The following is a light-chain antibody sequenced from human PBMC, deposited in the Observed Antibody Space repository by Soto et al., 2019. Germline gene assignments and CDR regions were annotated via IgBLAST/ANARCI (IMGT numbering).Light chain of an antibody. V-gene: IGLV2-8*01. CDR2: EVS. CDR3: SSYAVTNIFV. Sequence: QSVLTQPPSASGSPGQSVTISCTGTISDVGGYNYVSWYQQHPGKAPKVIIYEVSKRPSGVPDRFSGSKSGSTASLTVSGLQAEDEADYYRSSYAVTNIFVFGTGTKLTVL. CDR1: ISDVGGYNY. J-gene: IGLJ1*01.